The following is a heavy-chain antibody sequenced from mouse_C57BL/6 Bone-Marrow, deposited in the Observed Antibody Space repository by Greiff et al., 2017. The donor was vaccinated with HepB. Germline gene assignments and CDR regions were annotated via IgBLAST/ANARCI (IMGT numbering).Heavy chain of an antibody. CDR2: IDPSDSYT. J-gene: IGHJ1*03. Sequence: QVQLQQPGAELVMPGASVKLSCKASGYTFTSYWMHWVKQRPGQGLEWIGEIDPSDSYTNYNQKFKCKSTLTVDKSSSTAYMQLSSLTSEDSAVYYCARGNYYGSIHFDVWGTGTTVTVSS. CDR3: ARGNYYGSIHFDV. CDR1: GYTFTSYW. D-gene: IGHD1-1*01. V-gene: IGHV1-69*01.